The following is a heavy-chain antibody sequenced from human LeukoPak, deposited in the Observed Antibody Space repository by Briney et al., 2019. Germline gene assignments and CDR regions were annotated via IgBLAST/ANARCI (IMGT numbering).Heavy chain of an antibody. CDR3: ARDFGRWQLNGGYYFDY. CDR1: GFTFSSYE. V-gene: IGHV3-48*03. CDR2: ISSSGSTI. J-gene: IGHJ4*02. Sequence: GGSLRLSCAASGFTFSSYEMNWVRQAPGKGLEWGSYISSSGSTIYYADSVKGRFTISRDNAKNSLYLQMNSLRAEDTAVYYCARDFGRWQLNGGYYFDYWGQGTLVTVSS. D-gene: IGHD1-26*01.